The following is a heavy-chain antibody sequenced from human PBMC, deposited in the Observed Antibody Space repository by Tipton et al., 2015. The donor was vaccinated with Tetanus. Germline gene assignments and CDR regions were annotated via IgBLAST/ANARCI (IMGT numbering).Heavy chain of an antibody. CDR3: ARAIGYYDSSGYYFYDAFNI. V-gene: IGHV3-21*01. D-gene: IGHD3-22*01. CDR2: ISGISTYI. CDR1: GFPFSAYN. J-gene: IGHJ3*02. Sequence: SLRLSCAASGFPFSAYNMNWVRQAPGKGLEWVSSISGISTYINYADSVRGRFTISRDNAKNSLYLQMNSLRAEDTAVYYCARAIGYYDSSGYYFYDAFNIWGQGTMVTVSS.